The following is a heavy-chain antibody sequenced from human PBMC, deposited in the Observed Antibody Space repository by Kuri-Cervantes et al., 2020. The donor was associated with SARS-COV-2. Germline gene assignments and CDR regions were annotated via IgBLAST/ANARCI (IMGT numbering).Heavy chain of an antibody. CDR2: ISAYNGDT. D-gene: IGHD3-22*01. J-gene: IGHJ4*02. CDR1: GYIFITYG. Sequence: SVKVSCKASGYIFITYGISWVRQAPGQGLEWMGWISAYNGDTNYAQKLQGRVTMTTDTSTSTAYMELRSLRSDDTAVYYCAREDDSSGYYYVYWGQGTLVTVSS. V-gene: IGHV1-18*01. CDR3: AREDDSSGYYYVY.